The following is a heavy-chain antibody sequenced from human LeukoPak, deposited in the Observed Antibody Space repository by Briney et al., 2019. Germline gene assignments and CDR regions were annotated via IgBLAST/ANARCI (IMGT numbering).Heavy chain of an antibody. CDR2: IYYSGST. CDR1: GGSISSYY. D-gene: IGHD2-15*01. J-gene: IGHJ4*02. CDR3: ARLYCSGGSCYTDY. Sequence: SETLSLTCTVSGGSISSYYWSWIRQPPGKGLEWIGYIYYSGSTNYNPSLKSRVTISVDTSKNQFSLKLSSVTAADTAVYYCARLYCSGGSCYTDYWGQGTLVTVSS. V-gene: IGHV4-59*12.